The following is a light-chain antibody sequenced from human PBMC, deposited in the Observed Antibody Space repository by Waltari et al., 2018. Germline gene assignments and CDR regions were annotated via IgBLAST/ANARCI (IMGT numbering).Light chain of an antibody. CDR2: VAS. CDR1: QSVDND. J-gene: IGKJ3*01. CDR3: QQYNTWPLS. Sequence: EIVMTQSPVTLSVSPGEGATLSCRASQSVDNDLAWYQQKPGQAPSLVIFVASTRATGVPGRVSGGESGTEFTLTISSLQSEDFAVYYCQQYNTWPLSVGPGTTVDIK. V-gene: IGKV3-15*01.